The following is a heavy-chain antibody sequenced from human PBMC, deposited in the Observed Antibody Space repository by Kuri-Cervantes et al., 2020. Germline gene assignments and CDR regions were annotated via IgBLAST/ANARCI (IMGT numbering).Heavy chain of an antibody. CDR2: IYTGGST. CDR3: ARDDVVVAASGFDY. D-gene: IGHD2-15*01. J-gene: IGHJ4*02. CDR1: GGSISSYY. V-gene: IGHV4-4*07. Sequence: SETLSLTCTVSGGSISSYYWSWIRQPAGKGLEWIGRIYTGGSTNYNPSLKSRVTISVDKSKNQFSLKLSSVTAADTAVYYCARDDVVVAASGFDYWGQGTLVTVSS.